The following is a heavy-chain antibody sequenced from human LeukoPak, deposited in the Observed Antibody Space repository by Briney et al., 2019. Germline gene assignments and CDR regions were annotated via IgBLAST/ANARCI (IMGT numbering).Heavy chain of an antibody. D-gene: IGHD5-18*01. CDR2: IFGSGGSP. CDR1: GFTFGSHA. Sequence: GGSLRLSCEASGFTFGSHAMYWVRQAPGKGLEWVAGIFGSGGSPHYADSVKGRFPISRDNPRNTVYLQINSLRDDDTAVYYCGKTTVGYSSGQKPAWPVDFWGQGTLVTVSS. J-gene: IGHJ4*02. V-gene: IGHV3-23*01. CDR3: GKTTVGYSSGQKPAWPVDF.